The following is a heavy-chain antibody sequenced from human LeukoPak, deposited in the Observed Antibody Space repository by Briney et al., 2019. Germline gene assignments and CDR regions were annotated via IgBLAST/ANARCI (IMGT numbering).Heavy chain of an antibody. V-gene: IGHV3-23*01. D-gene: IGHD2-2*01. Sequence: PGGSLRLSCAASGFTFSRFAMSWVCQAPGKGLEWVSGISGSGDSTYYADSVKGRFTISRDNSKNTLYLQMNSLRAEDTAVYYCARGRYSSRSGGYYFDIWGQGTLVTVSS. CDR2: ISGSGDST. J-gene: IGHJ4*02. CDR3: ARGRYSSRSGGYYFDI. CDR1: GFTFSRFA.